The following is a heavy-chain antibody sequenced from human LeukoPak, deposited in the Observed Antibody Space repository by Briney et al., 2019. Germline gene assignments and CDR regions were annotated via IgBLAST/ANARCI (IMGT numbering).Heavy chain of an antibody. CDR1: GFTFSSYS. Sequence: GGSLRLSCAASGFTFSSYSMNWVRQAPGKRLEWVSYISSSSTIYYADSVKGRFTISRDNAKNSLYLQMNSLRDEDTAVYYCARAQRDFDWLHVLDCWGQGTLVTVSS. CDR2: ISSSSTI. J-gene: IGHJ4*02. D-gene: IGHD3-9*01. V-gene: IGHV3-48*02. CDR3: ARAQRDFDWLHVLDC.